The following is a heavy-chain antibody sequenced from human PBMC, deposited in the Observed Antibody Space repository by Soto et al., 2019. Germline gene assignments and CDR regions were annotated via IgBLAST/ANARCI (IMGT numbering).Heavy chain of an antibody. CDR2: IIPIFGTA. D-gene: IGHD2-2*01. CDR1: GGTFSSYA. V-gene: IGHV1-69*12. J-gene: IGHJ5*02. Sequence: QVQLVQSGAEVKKPGSSVKVSCKASGGTFSSYAISWVRQAPGQGLEWMGGIIPIFGTANYAQKFQGRVTIAADESTSTAYMDLSSLRSEDTAVYYCARALRGYCISTSCYGGSWFDPWGQGTLVTVSS. CDR3: ARALRGYCISTSCYGGSWFDP.